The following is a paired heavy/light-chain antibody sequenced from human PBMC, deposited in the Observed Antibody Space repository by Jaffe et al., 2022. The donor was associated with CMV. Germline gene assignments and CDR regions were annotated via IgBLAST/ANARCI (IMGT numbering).Heavy chain of an antibody. J-gene: IGHJ6*03. V-gene: IGHV4-59*01. Sequence: QVQLQESGPGLVKPSETLSLTCTISGDSISHYYWSWIRQPPGKGLEWIGHIYQTWTTTYNPSLKSRVTISEDTSKNQFSLRLSSVTAADTAVYYCARVVTGHDFYFYYMDVWGKGTTVTVSS. D-gene: IGHD1-20*01. CDR2: IYQTWTT. CDR3: ARVVTGHDFYFYYMDV. CDR1: GDSISHYY.
Light chain of an antibody. CDR3: QLYDRSPEIT. V-gene: IGKV3-20*01. CDR1: QNVNRNY. J-gene: IGKJ4*01. Sequence: EIVLTQSPGTLSLSPGERASLSCGASQNVNRNYLAWYQQIPGQAPRLLIKATSSRATGIPDRFSGSGSGTDFTLTISRLEREDFAVYYCQLYDRSPEITFGGGTKVEIK. CDR2: ATS.